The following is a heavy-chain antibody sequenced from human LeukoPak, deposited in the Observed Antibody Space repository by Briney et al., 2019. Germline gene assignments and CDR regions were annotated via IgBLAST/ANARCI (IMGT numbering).Heavy chain of an antibody. CDR2: ISPTSSDI. CDR1: GFPFRSYS. CDR3: ARAAYNSSPDY. V-gene: IGHV3-48*02. D-gene: IGHD6-13*01. Sequence: SGGSLRLSCAASGFPFRSYSVNWVRQAPGKGLEWVSYISPTSSDIYYADSVKGRFTMSRDNAKNSLYLQMNSLRHEDTAVYYCARAAYNSSPDYWGQGTLVTVSS. J-gene: IGHJ4*02.